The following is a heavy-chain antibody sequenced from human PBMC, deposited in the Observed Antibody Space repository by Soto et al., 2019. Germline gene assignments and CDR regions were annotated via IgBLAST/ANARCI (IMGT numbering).Heavy chain of an antibody. CDR3: ARSYCSGGSCYSGFDY. CDR1: GFTFSSYE. J-gene: IGHJ4*02. D-gene: IGHD2-15*01. CDR2: ISSSGSTI. V-gene: IGHV3-48*03. Sequence: PGGSLRLSCAASGFTFSSYEMNWFRQAPGKGLEWVSYISSSGSTIYYADSVKGRFTISRDNAKNSLYLQMDSLRAEDTAVYYCARSYCSGGSCYSGFDYWGQGTLVTVSS.